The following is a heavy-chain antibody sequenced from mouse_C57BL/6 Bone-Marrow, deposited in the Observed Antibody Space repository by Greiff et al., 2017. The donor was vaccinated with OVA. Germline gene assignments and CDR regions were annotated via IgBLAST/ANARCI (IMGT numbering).Heavy chain of an antibody. V-gene: IGHV7-1*01. J-gene: IGHJ3*01. CDR1: GFTFSDFY. Sequence: EVMLVESGGGLVQSGRSLRLSCATSGFTFSDFYMEWVRQAPGKGLEWIAASRNKANDYTTEYSASVKGRFIVSRDTSQSILYLQMNALRAEDTAIYYCARDELGSFAYWGQGTLVTVSA. CDR3: ARDELGSFAY. CDR2: SRNKANDYTT. D-gene: IGHD4-1*01.